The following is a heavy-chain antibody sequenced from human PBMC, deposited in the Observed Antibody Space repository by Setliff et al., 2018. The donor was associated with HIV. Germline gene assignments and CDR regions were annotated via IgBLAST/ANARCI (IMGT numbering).Heavy chain of an antibody. CDR2: ISYDGSRI. J-gene: IGHJ1*01. CDR1: GFTFSTFA. Sequence: GGSLRLSCVASGFTFSTFAMHWVRQAPGKGLEWVSVISYDGSRIVYADSVKGRFTISRDDSKNTLTMVMNSLRAEDTAMYYCVRDYVRPGTVGTTSPLDNWGQGTLVTVSS. V-gene: IGHV3-30*07. CDR3: VRDYVRPGTVGTTSPLDN. D-gene: IGHD1-26*01.